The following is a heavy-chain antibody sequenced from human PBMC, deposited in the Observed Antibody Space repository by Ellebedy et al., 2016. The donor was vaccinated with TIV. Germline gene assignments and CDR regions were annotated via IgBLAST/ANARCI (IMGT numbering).Heavy chain of an antibody. CDR3: ARENGSGYYWLDP. Sequence: MPSETLSLTCAVYGGSLSGYSWSWIRQPPGKGLEWIGEINHSGSTNYNPSLKSRVTVSADTSKDQFSLKLTSVTAADTAVYYCARENGSGYYWLDPWGQGAPVTVSS. J-gene: IGHJ5*02. CDR1: GGSLSGYS. CDR2: INHSGST. V-gene: IGHV4-34*01. D-gene: IGHD3-22*01.